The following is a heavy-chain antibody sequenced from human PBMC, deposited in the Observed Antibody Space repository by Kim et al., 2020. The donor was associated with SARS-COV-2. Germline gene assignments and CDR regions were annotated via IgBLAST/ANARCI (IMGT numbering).Heavy chain of an antibody. V-gene: IGHV1-58*01. J-gene: IGHJ6*02. CDR1: GFTFTSSA. Sequence: SVKVSCKASGFTFTSSAVQWVRQARGQRLEWIGWIVVGSGNTNYAQKFQERVTITRDMSTSTAYMELSSLRSEDTAVYYCAARGGGGYYDSSGYSPNYYGMDVWGQGTTVTVSS. CDR2: IVVGSGNT. D-gene: IGHD3-22*01. CDR3: AARGGGGYYDSSGYSPNYYGMDV.